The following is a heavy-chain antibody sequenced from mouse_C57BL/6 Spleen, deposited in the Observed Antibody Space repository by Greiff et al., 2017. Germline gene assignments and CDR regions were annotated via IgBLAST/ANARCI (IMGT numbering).Heavy chain of an antibody. CDR3: AKGYCGYDDAMDY. CDR2: ICSGGST. Sequence: VQLQQSGPGLVQPSQSLSITCTASGFSLTSYGVHWVRQSPGKGLEWLGVICSGGSTDYNAAFISRLCISKDNSKSQVFFKMNSLQADDTAIYYCAKGYCGYDDAMDYWGQGTSVTVSS. D-gene: IGHD2-2*01. J-gene: IGHJ4*01. V-gene: IGHV2-2*01. CDR1: GFSLTSYG.